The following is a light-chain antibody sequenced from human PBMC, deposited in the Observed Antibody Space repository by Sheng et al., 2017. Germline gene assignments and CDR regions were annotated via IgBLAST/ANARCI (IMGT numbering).Light chain of an antibody. CDR3: RVWDSNTGV. CDR2: RDN. Sequence: SYELTQPPSVSVSPGQTASITCSGDKLGDKYACWYQQKPGQSPVLVIYRDNNRPSGIPERFSGSNSGTTATLTISRAQAGDEADYYCRVWDSNTGVFGTGTKVSVL. V-gene: IGLV3-1*01. J-gene: IGLJ1*01. CDR1: KLGDKY.